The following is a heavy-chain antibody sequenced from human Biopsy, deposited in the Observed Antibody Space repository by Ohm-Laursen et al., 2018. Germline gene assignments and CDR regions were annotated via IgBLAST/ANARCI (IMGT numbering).Heavy chain of an antibody. Sequence: GTLSLTCTVSGGSIRSDYWSWIRQSPRKGLEWIGHISGRRATNYNPSLRGRVTISVDTSKNQFSLKLSSVTAADTAVFFCARLYRLDDYWNDDPPDAFDVWGQGTMVTVSS. J-gene: IGHJ3*01. V-gene: IGHV4-59*01. CDR1: GGSIRSDY. CDR3: ARLYRLDDYWNDDPPDAFDV. D-gene: IGHD3-3*01. CDR2: ISGRRAT.